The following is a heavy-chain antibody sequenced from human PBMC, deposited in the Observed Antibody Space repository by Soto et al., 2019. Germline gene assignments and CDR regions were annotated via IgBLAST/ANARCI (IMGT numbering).Heavy chain of an antibody. Sequence: QVQLVQSGAEVKKPGASVKVSCKASGYTFTNYYLHWVRQAPGQGLEWMGIINPSGGSTNYAQKFQGRVTMTRDTSTSTVYMQLSSLRSEDTAVYYCAREETSQQRVNWFAPWGQGTLVTVSS. CDR3: AREETSQQRVNWFAP. CDR1: GYTFTNYY. D-gene: IGHD6-13*01. V-gene: IGHV1-46*01. CDR2: INPSGGST. J-gene: IGHJ5*02.